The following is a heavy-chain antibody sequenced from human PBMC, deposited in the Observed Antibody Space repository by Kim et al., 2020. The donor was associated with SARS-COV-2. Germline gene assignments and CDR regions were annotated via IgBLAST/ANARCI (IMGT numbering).Heavy chain of an antibody. J-gene: IGHJ3*02. CDR3: AREVYSIYEDAFDI. D-gene: IGHD4-4*01. CDR1: GFTFSRYR. V-gene: IGHV3-21*01. CDR2: INSNGNYI. Sequence: GGSLRLSCAASGFTFSRYRMNWVRQAPGKGLEWVSSINSNGNYIYYADLVKDRFTLSRDNAQNSLFLQMNSLRAEDTAVYYCAREVYSIYEDAFDIWGQGTGVTVSS.